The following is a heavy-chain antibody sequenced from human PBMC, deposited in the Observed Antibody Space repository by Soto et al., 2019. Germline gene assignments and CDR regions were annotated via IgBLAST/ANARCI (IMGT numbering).Heavy chain of an antibody. J-gene: IGHJ6*04. D-gene: IGHD3-9*01. V-gene: IGHV3-30-3*01. CDR1: GFTFSSYA. CDR3: ARAQLGYYDILTGYRYYSGMDV. CDR2: ISYDGSNK. Sequence: QVQLVESGGGVVQPGRSLRLSCAASGFTFSSYAMHWVRQAPGKGLEWVAVISYDGSNKYYADSVTGRFTISRDNSKNTLYLQMHSLRAEDTAVYYCARAQLGYYDILTGYRYYSGMDVWGKWTTVTVSS.